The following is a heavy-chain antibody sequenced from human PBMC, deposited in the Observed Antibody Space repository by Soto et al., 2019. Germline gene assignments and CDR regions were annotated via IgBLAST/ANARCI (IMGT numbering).Heavy chain of an antibody. CDR1: GYTFTGYY. V-gene: IGHV1-2*02. Sequence: QVQLVQSGAEVKKPGASVKVSCKASGYTFTGYYMHWVRQAPGQGLEWMGWINPNSGGTTYAQKFQGRVTMTRDTSISTAYMELSRRRSDDTAVYDGARGPQQLVPYCDYGGQGTLVTVSS. D-gene: IGHD6-13*01. CDR3: ARGPQQLVPYCDY. CDR2: INPNSGGT. J-gene: IGHJ4*02.